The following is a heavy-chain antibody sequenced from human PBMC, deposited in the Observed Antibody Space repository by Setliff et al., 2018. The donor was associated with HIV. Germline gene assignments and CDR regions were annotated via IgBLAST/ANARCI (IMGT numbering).Heavy chain of an antibody. J-gene: IGHJ4*02. CDR2: ISSSSSYI. CDR3: ASIELAAMVPVDY. Sequence: PGGSLRLSCAASGFKFDDYGMSWVRQGPGKGLKWVSYISSSSSYIYYADSVKGRFTISRDNAKNSLFLQMNSLRAEDTAVYYCASIELAAMVPVDYWGQGTLVTVSS. D-gene: IGHD5-18*01. V-gene: IGHV3-21*05. CDR1: GFKFDDYG.